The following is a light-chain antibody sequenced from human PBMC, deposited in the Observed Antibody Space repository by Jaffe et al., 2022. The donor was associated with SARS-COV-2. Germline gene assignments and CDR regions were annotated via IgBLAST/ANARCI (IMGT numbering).Light chain of an antibody. CDR1: DLGDKY. Sequence: SFDLTQPTSLSVFPGQTTTITCSASDLGDKYTSWYQQKPGQSPLLIIYEDHKRPSGISERFSGSHSGPTATLTISGTQPMDEADYFCQAWDSSVVFGGGTKLTVL. CDR3: QAWDSSVV. CDR2: EDH. V-gene: IGLV3-1*01. J-gene: IGLJ2*01.